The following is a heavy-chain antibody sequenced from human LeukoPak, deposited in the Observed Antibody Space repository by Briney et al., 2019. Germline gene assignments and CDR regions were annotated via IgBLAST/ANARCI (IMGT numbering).Heavy chain of an antibody. CDR2: INPSGGST. J-gene: IGHJ6*02. CDR3: AREPRPEPELRGLYYYYGMDV. Sequence: VASVKVSCKASGYAFTSNYIHWVRQAPGQGLEWMGIINPSGGSTSYAQKFQGRVTMTRDTSTSTVYMELSSLRSEDTAVYYCAREPRPEPELRGLYYYYGMDVWGQGTTVTVSS. V-gene: IGHV1-46*01. D-gene: IGHD1-7*01. CDR1: GYAFTSNY.